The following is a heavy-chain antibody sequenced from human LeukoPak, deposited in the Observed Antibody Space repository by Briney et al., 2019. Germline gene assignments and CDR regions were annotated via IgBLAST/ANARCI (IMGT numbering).Heavy chain of an antibody. V-gene: IGHV3-48*01. CDR2: ISSSSSTI. J-gene: IGHJ6*02. Sequence: PGPSLRLSCAASGFTLSSYSMNCVRQTPGKGLEWVSYISSSSSTISYADSLKGQFTISRDNAKNSLYLHRNSLRPEDTAVYFCARGGGLDVWGQGATVTVSS. CDR3: ARGGGLDV. CDR1: GFTLSSYS. D-gene: IGHD3-16*01.